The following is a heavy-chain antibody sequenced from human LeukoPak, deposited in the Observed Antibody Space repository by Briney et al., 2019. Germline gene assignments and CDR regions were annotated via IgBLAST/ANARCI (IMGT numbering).Heavy chain of an antibody. CDR1: GFTFTSFG. V-gene: IGHV1-18*01. CDR3: ATDLTYDYVWGSYRLSFDY. D-gene: IGHD3-16*02. CDR2: ISAYNGNT. Sequence: ASVKVSCKASGFTFTSFGINWVRQAPGQGLEWMGWISAYNGNTNYAQKLRGRVTMTTDTSTSTAYMELRSLRSDDTAVYYCATDLTYDYVWGSYRLSFDYWGQGTLVTVSS. J-gene: IGHJ4*02.